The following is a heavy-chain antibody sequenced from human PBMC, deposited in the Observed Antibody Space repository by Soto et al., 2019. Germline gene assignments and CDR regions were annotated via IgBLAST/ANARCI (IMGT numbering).Heavy chain of an antibody. D-gene: IGHD2-2*01. CDR3: ARGLVYRTSNCSSTSCLEYYXYYGMDV. Sequence: PSETLSLTCAVYGGSFSGYXXRWIRQPPGKGLEWIGEINHSGSTNYNPSLKSRVTISVDTSKNQFSLKLSSVTAADTAVYYCARGLVYRTSNCSSTSCLEYYXYYGMDVWGQGTTVTVSS. V-gene: IGHV4-34*01. J-gene: IGHJ6*02. CDR2: INHSGST. CDR1: GGSFSGYX.